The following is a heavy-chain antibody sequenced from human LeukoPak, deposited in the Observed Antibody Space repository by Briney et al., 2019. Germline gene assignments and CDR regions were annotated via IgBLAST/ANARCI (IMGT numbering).Heavy chain of an antibody. Sequence: ASVKVSCKASGYTFTSYGISWVRQAPGQGLEWMGWISAYNGNTNYAQKLQGRVTMTRDTSISTAYMELSRLRSDDTAVYYCARDFKDSSSWSDFDYWGQGILVTVSS. CDR3: ARDFKDSSSWSDFDY. D-gene: IGHD6-13*01. V-gene: IGHV1-18*01. CDR1: GYTFTSYG. CDR2: ISAYNGNT. J-gene: IGHJ4*02.